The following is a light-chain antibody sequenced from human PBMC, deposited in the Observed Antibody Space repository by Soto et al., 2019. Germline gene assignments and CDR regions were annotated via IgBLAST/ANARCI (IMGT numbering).Light chain of an antibody. CDR1: SSDVGSYNY. V-gene: IGLV2-14*01. CDR3: SSYTDRSTR. CDR2: GVS. J-gene: IGLJ1*01. Sequence: QSVLTQPASVSGSPGQSITISCTGTSSDVGSYNYVSWYQQQPGKAPKLMIYGVSDRPSGISSRFSGSKSGNTASLTISGLQTEDEADYYCSSYTDRSTRFGPATKLTVL.